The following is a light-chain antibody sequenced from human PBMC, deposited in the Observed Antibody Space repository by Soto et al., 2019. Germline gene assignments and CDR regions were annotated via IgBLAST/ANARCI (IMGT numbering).Light chain of an antibody. J-gene: IGKJ1*01. CDR2: GAS. Sequence: ELVLTQSPGTLSLSPGERVTLSCRASQSVNINLAWYRQKPGQAPRLLLYGASTRASGIPARFSGSGSGTDFTLTISDVEPEDFAVYYCHQRQSWPRTFGQGTKVDIK. V-gene: IGKV3-11*01. CDR3: HQRQSWPRT. CDR1: QSVNIN.